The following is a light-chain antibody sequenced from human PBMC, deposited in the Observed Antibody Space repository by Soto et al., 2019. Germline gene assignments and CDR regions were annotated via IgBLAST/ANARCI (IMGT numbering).Light chain of an antibody. CDR2: DAS. CDR1: QSVGSY. V-gene: IGKV3-11*01. Sequence: EIVLTQSPATLSLSPGERATLSCSASQSVGSYLAWYQQKPGQAPRLLIYDASTRATGIPARFSGSGSGTDCTLTITSLEPEDFAVYYCQQRSDWPRTFGQGTKLES. CDR3: QQRSDWPRT. J-gene: IGKJ2*01.